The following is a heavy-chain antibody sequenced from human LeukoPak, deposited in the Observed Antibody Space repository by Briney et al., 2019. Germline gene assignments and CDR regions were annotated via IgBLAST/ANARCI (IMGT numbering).Heavy chain of an antibody. CDR3: ARATYYDSSGYWGYYFDY. CDR2: INQHGSEN. Sequence: PGGSLRLSCAASGFTFSNYWMSWVRQAPGKGLEWVANINQHGSENYYVDSVRGRFTISRDNAQNSLYLLMNSLRAEDTAVYYCARATYYDSSGYWGYYFDYWGQGTLVTVSS. V-gene: IGHV3-7*01. J-gene: IGHJ4*02. D-gene: IGHD3-22*01. CDR1: GFTFSNYW.